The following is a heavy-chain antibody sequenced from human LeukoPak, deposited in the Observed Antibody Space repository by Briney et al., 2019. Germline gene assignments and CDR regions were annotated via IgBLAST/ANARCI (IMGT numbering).Heavy chain of an antibody. CDR3: ARMLDFWSGPDY. V-gene: IGHV3-7*01. CDR1: GFTFSSYR. CDR2: IKQDGSEK. Sequence: GGSLRLSCAASGFTFSSYRMSWVRQAPGKGLEWVANIKQDGSEKYYVDSVKGRFTISRDNAKNSLYLQMNSLRAEDTAVYYCARMLDFWSGPDYWGQGTLVTVSS. D-gene: IGHD3-3*01. J-gene: IGHJ4*02.